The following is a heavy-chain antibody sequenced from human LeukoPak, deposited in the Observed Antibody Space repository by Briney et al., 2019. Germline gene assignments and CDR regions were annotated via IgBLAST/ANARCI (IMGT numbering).Heavy chain of an antibody. J-gene: IGHJ3*02. Sequence: GVSLRLSCAASGFTFSSYAMSWVRQAPGKGLEWVSAISGSGGSTYYADSVKGRFTISRGNSKNTLYLQMNSLRAEDTAVYYCAKDQGVGSGYDSSGYYPDAFDIWGQGTMVTVSS. D-gene: IGHD3-22*01. CDR3: AKDQGVGSGYDSSGYYPDAFDI. V-gene: IGHV3-23*01. CDR1: GFTFSSYA. CDR2: ISGSGGST.